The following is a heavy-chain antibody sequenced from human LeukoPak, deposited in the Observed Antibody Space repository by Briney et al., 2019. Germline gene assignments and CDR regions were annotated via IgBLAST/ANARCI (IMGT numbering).Heavy chain of an antibody. V-gene: IGHV4-59*01. CDR1: GGSISSYY. CDR2: IYYSGST. Sequence: SETLSLTCTVSGGSISSYYWSWIRQPPGKGLEWIGYIYYSGSTNYNPSLKSRVTISVDTSKNQFSLKLSSVTAADTAVYYCARDLGCGGDCYAFDIWGQGTMVTASS. CDR3: ARDLGCGGDCYAFDI. J-gene: IGHJ3*02. D-gene: IGHD2-21*02.